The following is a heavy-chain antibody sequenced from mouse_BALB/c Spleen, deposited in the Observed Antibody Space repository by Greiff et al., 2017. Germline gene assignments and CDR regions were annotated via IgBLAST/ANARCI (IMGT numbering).Heavy chain of an antibody. Sequence: EVKLVESGGGLVQPGGSLRLSCATSGFTFTDYYMSWVRQPPGKALEWLGFIRNKANGYTTEYSASVKGRFTISRDNSQSILYLQMNTLRAEDSATYYCARDGYYHFDDWGQGTTLTVSS. CDR2: IRNKANGYTT. D-gene: IGHD2-3*01. CDR3: ARDGYYHFDD. J-gene: IGHJ2*01. CDR1: GFTFTDYY. V-gene: IGHV7-3*02.